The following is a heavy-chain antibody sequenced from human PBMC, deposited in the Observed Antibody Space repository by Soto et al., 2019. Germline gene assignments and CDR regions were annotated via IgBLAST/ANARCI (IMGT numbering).Heavy chain of an antibody. Sequence: EVQLLESGGGLVQPGGSLRLSCAAPGFIFSSYAMSWVRQAPGKGLEWVAGISSSGGGTYYADSVKGRFTISRDNSKNTLYLQMNSLRAEDTAAYYCAKGNDVTVIGAFDSWGQGTRVTVSS. J-gene: IGHJ4*02. D-gene: IGHD2-21*02. CDR3: AKGNDVTVIGAFDS. V-gene: IGHV3-23*01. CDR2: ISSSGGGT. CDR1: GFIFSSYA.